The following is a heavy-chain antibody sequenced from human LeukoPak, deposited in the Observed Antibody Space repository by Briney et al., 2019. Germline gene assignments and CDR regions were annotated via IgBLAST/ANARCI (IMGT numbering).Heavy chain of an antibody. CDR3: ARGVIAAAITNRFDP. D-gene: IGHD6-13*01. J-gene: IGHJ5*02. CDR2: ISSSSSYI. V-gene: IGHV3-21*01. CDR1: GFTFSSYS. Sequence: GGSLRLSCAASGFTFSSYSMNWVRQAPGKGLEWVSSISSSSSYIYYADSVKGRFTISRDNAKNSLYLQMNSLRAEDTAVYYCARGVIAAAITNRFDPWGQGTLVTVSS.